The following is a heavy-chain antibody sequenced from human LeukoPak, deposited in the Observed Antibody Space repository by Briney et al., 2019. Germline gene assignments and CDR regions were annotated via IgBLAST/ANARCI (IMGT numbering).Heavy chain of an antibody. CDR1: GFTFSSYW. CDR3: ARDSVGATTLPYYFDY. J-gene: IGHJ4*02. V-gene: IGHV3-7*01. CDR2: IKQDGSEK. D-gene: IGHD1-26*01. Sequence: GGSLRLSCAASGFTFSSYWMSWVRQAPGKGLEWVANIKQDGSEKYYVDSVKGRFTISRDNAKNSLYLQMNSLRAEDTAVYYCARDSVGATTLPYYFDYWGQGTLVTVSS.